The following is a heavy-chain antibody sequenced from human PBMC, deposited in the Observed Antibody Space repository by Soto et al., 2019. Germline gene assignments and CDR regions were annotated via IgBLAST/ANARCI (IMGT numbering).Heavy chain of an antibody. CDR2: IIPIFGTA. CDR1: GGTFSSYA. J-gene: IGHJ5*02. CDR3: ASPKFRFWQQLDP. D-gene: IGHD3-3*01. Sequence: SVKVSCKASGGTFSSYAISWVRQAPGQGLEWMGGIIPIFGTANYAQKFQGRVTITADESTSTAYMELSSLRSEDTAVYYCASPKFRFWQQLDPWGEGTLVTVSS. V-gene: IGHV1-69*13.